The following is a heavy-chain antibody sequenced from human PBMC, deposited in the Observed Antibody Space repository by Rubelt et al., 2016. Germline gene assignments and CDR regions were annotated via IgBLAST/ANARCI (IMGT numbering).Heavy chain of an antibody. Sequence: GRSLRLSCAASGFTFSSYAMHWVRQAPGKALEWVSSIISSSTYIYYADSVKGRCTISRDNAKNSLYLQMNSLRAEDTAVYYCARDIRQFDFSGSYDNWFDPGGQGTMVTVT. CDR1: GFTFSSYA. V-gene: IGHV3-21*01. CDR3: ARDIRQFDFSGSYDNWFDP. D-gene: IGHD1-26*01. J-gene: IGHJ5*02. CDR2: IISSSTYI.